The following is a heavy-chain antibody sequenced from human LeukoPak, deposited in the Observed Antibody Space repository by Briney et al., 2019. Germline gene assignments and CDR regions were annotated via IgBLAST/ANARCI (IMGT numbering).Heavy chain of an antibody. CDR1: GFTFSNYW. CDR3: ARDSYDSSGSDWFDP. J-gene: IGHJ5*02. CDR2: IKQDGSEK. D-gene: IGHD3-22*01. V-gene: IGHV3-7*01. Sequence: GGSLRLSCAASGFTFSNYWMSWVRQAPGKGLEWVANIKQDGSEKYYVDSVKGRFTISRDNAKNSLYLQMNSLRAEDTAVYYCARDSYDSSGSDWFDPWGQGTLVTVSS.